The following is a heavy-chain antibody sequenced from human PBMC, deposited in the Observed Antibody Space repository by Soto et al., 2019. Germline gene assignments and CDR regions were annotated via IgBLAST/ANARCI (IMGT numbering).Heavy chain of an antibody. CDR3: ATDPRIVAVTHLDY. CDR1: GYTLTELS. D-gene: IGHD2-21*02. J-gene: IGHJ4*02. Sequence: GASVKVSCKVSGYTLTELSMHWVRQAPGKGLEWMGGFDPEDGETIYAQKFQGRVTMTEDTSTDTAYMGLSSLRSEDTAVYYCATDPRIVAVTHLDYWGQGTLVTVSS. V-gene: IGHV1-24*01. CDR2: FDPEDGET.